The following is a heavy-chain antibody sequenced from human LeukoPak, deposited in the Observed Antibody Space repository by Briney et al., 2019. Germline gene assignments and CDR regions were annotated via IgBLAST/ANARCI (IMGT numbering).Heavy chain of an antibody. V-gene: IGHV4-34*01. CDR3: ARAPEYYDILTGYREYYFDY. Sequence: SETLSLTCAVYGGSFSGCYWSWIRQPPVKGLEWIGEINHSGSTNYNPSLKSRVTISVDTSKNQFSLKLSSVTAADTAVYYCARAPEYYDILTGYREYYFDYWGQGTLVTVSS. J-gene: IGHJ4*02. D-gene: IGHD3-9*01. CDR1: GGSFSGCY. CDR2: INHSGST.